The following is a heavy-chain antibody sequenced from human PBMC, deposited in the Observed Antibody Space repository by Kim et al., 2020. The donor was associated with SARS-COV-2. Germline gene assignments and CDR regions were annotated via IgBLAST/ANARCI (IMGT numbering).Heavy chain of an antibody. J-gene: IGHJ4*02. D-gene: IGHD4-17*01. Sequence: DSVKGRFTISRDNAKNSLYLQMNSLRAEDTALYYCAKDRSDYGDYQGFDYWGQGTLVTVSS. CDR3: AKDRSDYGDYQGFDY. V-gene: IGHV3-9*01.